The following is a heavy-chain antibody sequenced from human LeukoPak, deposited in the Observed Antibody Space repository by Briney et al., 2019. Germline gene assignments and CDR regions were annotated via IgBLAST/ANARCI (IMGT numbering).Heavy chain of an antibody. CDR3: ARHTSLPKNWFDP. Sequence: SETLSLTCTVSGGSISSRSYYWGWIRQPPGKGLEWIGIIYYSGSTYYNPSLKSRVTISVDTSKNQFSLKSSSVTAADTAVYYCARHTSLPKNWFDPWGQGTLVTVSS. J-gene: IGHJ5*02. CDR2: IYYSGST. CDR1: GGSISSRSYY. V-gene: IGHV4-39*01.